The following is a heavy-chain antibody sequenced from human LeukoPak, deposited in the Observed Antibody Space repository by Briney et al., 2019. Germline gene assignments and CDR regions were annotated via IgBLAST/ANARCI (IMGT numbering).Heavy chain of an antibody. D-gene: IGHD3-22*01. CDR2: ISGSGGST. Sequence: PSGGSLRLSCAASGFTFSSYAMSWVRQAPGKGLEWVSAISGSGGSTYYADSVKGRFTISRDNSKNTLYLQMNSLRAEDTAVYYCAKFSSYYYDSSGYIPAGYWGQGTLVTVSS. CDR1: GFTFSSYA. J-gene: IGHJ4*02. V-gene: IGHV3-23*01. CDR3: AKFSSYYYDSSGYIPAGY.